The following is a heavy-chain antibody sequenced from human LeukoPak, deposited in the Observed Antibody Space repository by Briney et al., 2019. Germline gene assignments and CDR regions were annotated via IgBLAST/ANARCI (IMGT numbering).Heavy chain of an antibody. CDR1: GYTFTSYG. D-gene: IGHD3-3*01. CDR3: ARGLRYDFWSGYLSFSGLFQADWFDP. Sequence: ASVKVSCKASGYTFTSYGISWVRQAPGQGLEWMGWISAYNGNTNYAQKLQGRVTMTTDTSTSTAYMELRSLRSDDTAVYYCARGLRYDFWSGYLSFSGLFQADWFDPWGQGTLVTVSS. V-gene: IGHV1-18*01. J-gene: IGHJ5*02. CDR2: ISAYNGNT.